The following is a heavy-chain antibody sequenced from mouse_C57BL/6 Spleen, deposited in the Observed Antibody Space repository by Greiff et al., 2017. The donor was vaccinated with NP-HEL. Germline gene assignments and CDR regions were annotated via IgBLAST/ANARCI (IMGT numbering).Heavy chain of an antibody. D-gene: IGHD1-1*01. CDR2: IDPSDSET. J-gene: IGHJ1*03. V-gene: IGHV1-52*01. CDR3: ARRRITTVWYFDV. CDR1: GYTFTSYW. Sequence: QVQLQQPGAELVRPGSSVKLSCKASGYTFTSYWMHWVKQRPIQGLEWIGNIDPSDSETHYNQKFKDKATLTVDKSSSTAYMQLSSLTSEDSAVYYCARRRITTVWYFDVWGTGTTVTVSS.